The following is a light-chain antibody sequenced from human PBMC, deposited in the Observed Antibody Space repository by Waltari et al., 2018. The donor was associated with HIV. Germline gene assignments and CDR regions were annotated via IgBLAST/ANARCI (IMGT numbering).Light chain of an antibody. CDR3: QQYYSVPYT. V-gene: IGKV4-1*01. CDR1: RDILYSSNNKSY. J-gene: IGKJ2*01. Sequence: DVVVTQSPDSLVVSVGERDPLNYTSSRDILYSSNNKSYLAWYQQKAGQRPKLLIYWASTRESGVPDRFSGSGSGTDFTLTISSLQAEDVAVYYCQQYYSVPYTFGQGTKLEIK. CDR2: WAS.